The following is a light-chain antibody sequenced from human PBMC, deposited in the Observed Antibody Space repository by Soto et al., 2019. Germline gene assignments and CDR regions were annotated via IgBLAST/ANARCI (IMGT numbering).Light chain of an antibody. CDR3: QQYNSFWT. Sequence: DIQMTQSPSTLSASVGDRVTITCRASQSISSWLAWYQQKPGKAPKLLIYKASSLESGVPSRFSGSGSGTEFTLTISSLQPDDFATYYCQQYNSFWTFGQGTKAEI. CDR1: QSISSW. V-gene: IGKV1-5*03. J-gene: IGKJ1*01. CDR2: KAS.